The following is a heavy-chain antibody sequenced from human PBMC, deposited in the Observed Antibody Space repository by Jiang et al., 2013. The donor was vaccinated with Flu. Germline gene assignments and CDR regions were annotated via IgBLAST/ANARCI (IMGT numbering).Heavy chain of an antibody. D-gene: IGHD3-10*01. J-gene: IGHJ6*02. CDR3: ARGETLWFGNYGMDV. CDR1: GFTFSSYS. CDR2: ISSSSSTI. V-gene: IGHV3-48*02. Sequence: VQLVESGGGLVQPGGSLRLSCAASGFTFSSYSMNWVRQAPGKGLEWVSYISSSSSTIYYADSVKGRFTISRDNAKNSLYLQMNSLRDEDTAVYYCARGETLWFGNYGMDVWGQGTTVTVSS.